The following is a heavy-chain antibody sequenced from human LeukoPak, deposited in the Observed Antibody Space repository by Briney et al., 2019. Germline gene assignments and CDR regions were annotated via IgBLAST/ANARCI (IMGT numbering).Heavy chain of an antibody. Sequence: SVKVSCKASGGTFISYAISWVRQAPGQGLEWMGGIIPIFGTANYAQKFQGRVTITTDESTSTAYMELSSLRSEDTAVYYCASPQEYSSSSFRAGGFDYWGQGTLVTVSS. D-gene: IGHD6-6*01. CDR3: ASPQEYSSSSFRAGGFDY. V-gene: IGHV1-69*05. CDR2: IIPIFGTA. CDR1: GGTFISYA. J-gene: IGHJ4*02.